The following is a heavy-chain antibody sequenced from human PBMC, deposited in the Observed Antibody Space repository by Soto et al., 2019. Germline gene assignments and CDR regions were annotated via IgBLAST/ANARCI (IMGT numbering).Heavy chain of an antibody. CDR2: INVGNGNT. Sequence: ASVKVSCKASGGTFSRYSITWVRQAPGQRLEWMGRINVGNGNTRYPQKFQGRLTLTRDTPGNTTYLELNSLISEDTAVYYCATPQDYDGCLDSWGQGTLVTVSS. CDR1: GGTFSRYS. V-gene: IGHV1-3*01. D-gene: IGHD3-22*01. CDR3: ATPQDYDGCLDS. J-gene: IGHJ4*02.